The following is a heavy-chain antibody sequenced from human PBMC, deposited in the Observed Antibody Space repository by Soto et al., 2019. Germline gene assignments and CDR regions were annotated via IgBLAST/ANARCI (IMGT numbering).Heavy chain of an antibody. CDR1: GASLHIGGYY. CDR3: ARGMRRWELLGH. CDR2: IYYTGVT. D-gene: IGHD1-26*01. Sequence: SETLSLTCTVSGASLHIGGYYWAWIRQNPGKGLEWIGYIYYTGVTYYNPSLGSRVNISVDTSKNQFSLELTSVTAADTAIYYCARGMRRWELLGHWGQGTPVTVSS. J-gene: IGHJ4*02. V-gene: IGHV4-31*03.